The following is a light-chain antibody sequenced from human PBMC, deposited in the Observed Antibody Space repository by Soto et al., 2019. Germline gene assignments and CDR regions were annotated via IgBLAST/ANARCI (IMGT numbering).Light chain of an antibody. Sequence: EIVLTQSPATLSLSPGERATLSCRASQSVSSLLGWYQQKPGQAPRLLIYDASNRATGIPPRFSGSGSGTDFTLTISSLEPEDFAVYYCQQRSSWTFGQGTKVDIK. J-gene: IGKJ1*01. CDR1: QSVSSL. CDR2: DAS. V-gene: IGKV3-11*01. CDR3: QQRSSWT.